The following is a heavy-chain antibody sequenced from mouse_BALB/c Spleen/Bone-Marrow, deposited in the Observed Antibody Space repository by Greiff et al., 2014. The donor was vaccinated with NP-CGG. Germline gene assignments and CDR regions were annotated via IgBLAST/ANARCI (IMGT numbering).Heavy chain of an antibody. CDR2: IWGDGST. D-gene: IGHD2-2*01. CDR1: GFSLTGYG. Sequence: VQVVESGPGLVAPSQSLSITCTVSGFSLTGYGVNWVRQPPGKGLEWLGMIWGDGSTDYNSALKSRLSISKDNSKSQVFLKMNSLQTDDTARYYCARFLYGYSLLYAMDYRGQGTSVTVSS. CDR3: ARFLYGYSLLYAMDY. V-gene: IGHV2-6-7*01. J-gene: IGHJ4*01.